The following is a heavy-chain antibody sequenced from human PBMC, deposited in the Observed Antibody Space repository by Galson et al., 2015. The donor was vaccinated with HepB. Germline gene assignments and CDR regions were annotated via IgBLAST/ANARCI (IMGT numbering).Heavy chain of an antibody. D-gene: IGHD6-6*01. V-gene: IGHV3-49*03. CDR3: TRDWDLSIAARPQPIYYYYHMDV. Sequence: SLRLSCAASGFTFGDYAMSWFRQAPGKGLEWVGFIRSKAYGGTTEYAASVKGRFTISRDDSKSIAYLQMNSLKTEDTAVYYCTRDWDLSIAARPQPIYYYYHMDVWGKGTTVTVSS. J-gene: IGHJ6*03. CDR2: IRSKAYGGTT. CDR1: GFTFGDYA.